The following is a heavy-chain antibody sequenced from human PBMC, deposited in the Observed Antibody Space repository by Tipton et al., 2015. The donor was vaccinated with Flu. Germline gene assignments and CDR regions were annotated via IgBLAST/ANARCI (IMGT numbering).Heavy chain of an antibody. D-gene: IGHD1-26*01. CDR3: ARDIGGSGSPKYYFDY. J-gene: IGHJ4*02. CDR1: GGTFSSYA. V-gene: IGHV1-69*06. Sequence: QSGAEVKKPGSSVKVSCKASGGTFSSYAISWVRQAPGQGLEWMGGIIPIFGTANYAQKFQGRVTITADKSTSTAYMELSSLRSEDTAVYYCARDIGGSGSPKYYFDYWGQGTLVTVSS. CDR2: IIPIFGTA.